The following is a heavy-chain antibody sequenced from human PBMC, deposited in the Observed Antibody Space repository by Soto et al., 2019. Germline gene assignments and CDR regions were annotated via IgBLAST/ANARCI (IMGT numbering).Heavy chain of an antibody. CDR2: ISSGGGST. CDR1: GFTFSSYA. D-gene: IGHD3-22*01. CDR3: ATIPPASAYYDITGYQWYFDF. Sequence: EVQLLESGGGLVQPGGSLRLSCAASGFTFSSYAMNWVRQAPGKGLEWVSGISSGGGSTYYADSVKGRFTVSRDKSKSMLFLQMNSLRAEDTALYYCATIPPASAYYDITGYQWYFDFWGRGTLVTVSS. V-gene: IGHV3-23*01. J-gene: IGHJ2*01.